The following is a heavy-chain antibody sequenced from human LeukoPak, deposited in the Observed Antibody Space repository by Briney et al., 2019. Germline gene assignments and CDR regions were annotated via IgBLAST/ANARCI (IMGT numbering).Heavy chain of an antibody. J-gene: IGHJ4*02. Sequence: GGSLRLSCAASGFTFSSYAMSWVRQAPGKGLEWVSAINGSGGSTYYADSVQGRFTISRDNSKNTLYLQMNSLRADDTAVYYCAKTTVTSRLDYWGQGTLVTVSS. V-gene: IGHV3-23*01. D-gene: IGHD4-17*01. CDR1: GFTFSSYA. CDR2: INGSGGST. CDR3: AKTTVTSRLDY.